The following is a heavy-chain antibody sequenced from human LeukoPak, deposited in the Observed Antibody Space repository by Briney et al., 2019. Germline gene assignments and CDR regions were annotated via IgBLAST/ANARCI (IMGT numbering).Heavy chain of an antibody. CDR1: GYTLTELS. D-gene: IGHD4-17*01. J-gene: IGHJ5*02. Sequence: ASVKVSCKVSGYTLTELSMHWVRQAPGQGLERMGWINPNSGGTNYAQKFQGRVTMTRDTSISTAYMELSRLRSDDTAVYYCARPGERDYGDYAWFDPWGQGTLVTVSS. CDR3: ARPGERDYGDYAWFDP. V-gene: IGHV1-2*02. CDR2: INPNSGGT.